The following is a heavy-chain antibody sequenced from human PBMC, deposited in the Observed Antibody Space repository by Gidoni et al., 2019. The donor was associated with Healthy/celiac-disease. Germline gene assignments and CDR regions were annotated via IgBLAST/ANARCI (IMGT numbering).Heavy chain of an antibody. CDR1: VGSFSGSY. CDR3: ARQYPLYYYYMDV. D-gene: IGHD2-2*01. V-gene: IGHV4-34*01. CDR2: INHSVST. Sequence: QVQLQQWGAGLLKPSETLSLTCAVHVGSFSGSYWSWIRKPPGKGLEWIGEINHSVSTNSNPSLKSRVTISVDTSKNQCSLKLSSVTAADTAVYYCARQYPLYYYYMDVWGKGTTVTVSS. J-gene: IGHJ6*03.